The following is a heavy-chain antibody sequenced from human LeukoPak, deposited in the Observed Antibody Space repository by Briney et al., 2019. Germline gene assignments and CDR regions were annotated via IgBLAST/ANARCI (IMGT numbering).Heavy chain of an antibody. D-gene: IGHD6-13*01. CDR3: ARSAGYSSSWPPDY. CDR2: IYTSGGT. J-gene: IGHJ4*02. CDR1: GGSISSYY. Sequence: PSETLSLTCTVSGGSISSYYWSWIRQPAGKGLEWIGRIYTSGGTNYNPSLKSRVTMSVDTSKNQFSLKLSSVTAADTAVYYCARSAGYSSSWPPDYWGQGTLVTVSS. V-gene: IGHV4-4*07.